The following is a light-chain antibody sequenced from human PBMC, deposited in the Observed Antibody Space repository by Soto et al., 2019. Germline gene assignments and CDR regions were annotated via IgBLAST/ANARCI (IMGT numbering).Light chain of an antibody. CDR3: CSYVRTSTYV. Sequence: QSVLTQPASVSGSPGQSITISCTGTSSDVGSYNLVSWYQQHPGKAPKLMIYEDNKRPSGVSNRFSVSKSGYTASLTISGLQAEDEADYYCCSYVRTSTYVFGSGTKVTVL. J-gene: IGLJ1*01. CDR2: EDN. CDR1: SSDVGSYNL. V-gene: IGLV2-23*01.